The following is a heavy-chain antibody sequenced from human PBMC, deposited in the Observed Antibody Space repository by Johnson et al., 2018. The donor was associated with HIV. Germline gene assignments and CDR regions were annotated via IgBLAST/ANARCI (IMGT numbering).Heavy chain of an antibody. Sequence: QVQLVESGGGVVQPGRSLRLSCAASGFTFNSYGMHWVRQAPGKGLEWVTFIRYDGSDKYYADSVKGRFTISRDNSKNTLYLQMNSLRAEDTTIYYCARALRWPNAFDIWGQGTLVTVSS. J-gene: IGHJ3*02. V-gene: IGHV3-30*02. CDR3: ARALRWPNAFDI. CDR1: GFTFNSYG. D-gene: IGHD4-23*01. CDR2: IRYDGSDK.